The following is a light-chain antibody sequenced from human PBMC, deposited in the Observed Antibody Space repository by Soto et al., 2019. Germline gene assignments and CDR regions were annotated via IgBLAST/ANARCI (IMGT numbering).Light chain of an antibody. CDR2: AAS. J-gene: IGKJ1*01. Sequence: DIQMTQSPSSLSASVGDRVTITCRASQGISNYLAWYQQKPGKVPKLLIYAASTLQSGVPSRFSGSGSGADFTLTISSLQPEDVATYYCQKYNSAPTWKFGQGTKVDIK. CDR1: QGISNY. V-gene: IGKV1-27*01. CDR3: QKYNSAPTWK.